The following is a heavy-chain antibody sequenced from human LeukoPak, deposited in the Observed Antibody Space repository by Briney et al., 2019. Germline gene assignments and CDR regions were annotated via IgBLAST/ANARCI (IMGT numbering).Heavy chain of an antibody. CDR2: IYPGDSDI. V-gene: IGHV5-51*01. CDR3: ASSFSSSSTFDY. Sequence: GESLKISCKGSGYGFTSYWSGWVRQMPGKGLEWMGIIYPGDSDIRYSPSFQGQVTISADKSINTAYLQWSSLKASDTAMYYCASSFSSSSTFDYWGQGTLVAVSS. J-gene: IGHJ4*02. D-gene: IGHD6-6*01. CDR1: GYGFTSYW.